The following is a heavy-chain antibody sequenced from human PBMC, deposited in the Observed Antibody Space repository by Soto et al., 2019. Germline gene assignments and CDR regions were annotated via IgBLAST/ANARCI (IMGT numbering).Heavy chain of an antibody. V-gene: IGHV4-31*03. Sequence: SETLSLTCTVSGGSISSSDYSWSWIRQHPGKGLEWIGYIYYSGSTYYNPSLKSRVMISVDTSKNQFSLKLSSVTAADTAVYYCARGNNWNYPGYWGQGTLVTVSS. CDR3: ARGNNWNYPGY. CDR1: GGSISSSDYS. D-gene: IGHD1-7*01. CDR2: IYYSGST. J-gene: IGHJ4*02.